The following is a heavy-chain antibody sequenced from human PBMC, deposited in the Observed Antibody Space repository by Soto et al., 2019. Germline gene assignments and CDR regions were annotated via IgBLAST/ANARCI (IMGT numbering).Heavy chain of an antibody. D-gene: IGHD3-22*01. CDR2: IYYSGST. CDR3: ARTETYYYDSSGYYYPYYFDY. V-gene: IGHV4-61*05. Sequence: SETLSLTCSVSGGSISSSSYFWGWIRQPPGKGLEWIGYIYYSGSTNYNPSLKSRVTISVDTSKNQFSLKLSSVTAADTAVYYCARTETYYYDSSGYYYPYYFDYWGQGTLVTVSS. J-gene: IGHJ4*02. CDR1: GGSISSSSYF.